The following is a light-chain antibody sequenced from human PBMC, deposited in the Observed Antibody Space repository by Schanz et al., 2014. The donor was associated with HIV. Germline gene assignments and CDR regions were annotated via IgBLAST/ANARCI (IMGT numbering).Light chain of an antibody. CDR3: CSYAGSGTSNWV. CDR2: DVR. J-gene: IGLJ3*02. CDR1: NNDVGFYDS. V-gene: IGLV2-23*02. Sequence: QSALTQPASVSGSPGQSITISCTGTNNDVGFYDSVAWYQQHPGQAPKVVIYDVRSRPSGVSDRFSGSKSGNTASLTISGLQAEDEADYYCCSYAGSGTSNWVFGGGTKLTVL.